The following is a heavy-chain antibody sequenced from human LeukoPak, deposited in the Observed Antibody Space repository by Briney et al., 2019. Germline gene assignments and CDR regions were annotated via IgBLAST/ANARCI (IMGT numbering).Heavy chain of an antibody. J-gene: IGHJ5*02. V-gene: IGHV1-69*13. D-gene: IGHD3-9*01. CDR3: ARDPQSYFDWLSYANWFDP. Sequence: ASVKVSCKASGGTFSSYAIGWVRQAPGQGLEWMGGIIPIFGTANYAQKFQGRVTITADESTSTAYMELSSLRSEDTAVYYCARDPQSYFDWLSYANWFDPWGQGTLVTVSS. CDR1: GGTFSSYA. CDR2: IIPIFGTA.